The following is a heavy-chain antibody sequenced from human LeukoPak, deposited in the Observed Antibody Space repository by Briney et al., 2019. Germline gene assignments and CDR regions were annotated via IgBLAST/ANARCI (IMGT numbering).Heavy chain of an antibody. J-gene: IGHJ4*02. V-gene: IGHV4-61*09. CDR3: ARGLGGDYDILTGRGY. CDR1: GGSISSGSYY. CDR2: IYTSGST. Sequence: SETLSLTCTVSGGSISSGSYYWSWIRQPAGKGLEWIGHIYTSGSTNYNPSLKSRVTISVDTSKNQFSLKLNSVTAADTAVYYCARGLGGDYDILTGRGYWGQGILVTVSS. D-gene: IGHD3-9*01.